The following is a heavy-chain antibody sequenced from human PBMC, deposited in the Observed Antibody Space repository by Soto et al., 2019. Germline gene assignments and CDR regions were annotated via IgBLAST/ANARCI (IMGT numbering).Heavy chain of an antibody. CDR2: INHSGST. D-gene: IGHD2-15*01. V-gene: IGHV4-34*01. J-gene: IGHJ4*02. CDR1: GGSFSGYY. CDR3: ARDKIIGLFDY. Sequence: QVQLQQWGAGLLKPSETLSLTCAVYGGSFSGYYWTWIRQPPGTGLEWIGEINHSGSTNYNPSLKLRLTISVDTSKNQFSLKLTSGTAADTPVYYWARDKIIGLFDYWGQGTLVTCSS.